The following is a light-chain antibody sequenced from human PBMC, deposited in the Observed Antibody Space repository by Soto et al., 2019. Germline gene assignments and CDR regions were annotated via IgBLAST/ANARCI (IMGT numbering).Light chain of an antibody. CDR1: QSVSSSY. J-gene: IGKJ1*01. CDR3: QQYGSSPRT. V-gene: IGKV3-20*01. Sequence: EIVLTQSPGTLSLSPGERANLSCRASQSVSSSYLAWYQQKPGQAPRLLIYGASSRATGIPDRFSGSGSGTDFTLTISRLEPEDFAVYYGQQYGSSPRTFGQGTKVDIK. CDR2: GAS.